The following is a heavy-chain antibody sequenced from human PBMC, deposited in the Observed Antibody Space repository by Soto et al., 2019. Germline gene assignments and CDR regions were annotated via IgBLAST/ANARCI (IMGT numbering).Heavy chain of an antibody. CDR2: ISYSGFT. J-gene: IGHJ6*02. CDR3: ARGKNYYYYGIDV. CDR1: GGSIRNDNFY. V-gene: IGHV4-31*03. Sequence: PSETLSLTCTVSGGSIRNDNFYWSYLRQRPGEGLEWIGYISYSGFTFYHPSLKSRVVLSVDPSNNQFSLILNSVTAADTAVYYCARGKNYYYYGIDVWGQGTTVTVSS.